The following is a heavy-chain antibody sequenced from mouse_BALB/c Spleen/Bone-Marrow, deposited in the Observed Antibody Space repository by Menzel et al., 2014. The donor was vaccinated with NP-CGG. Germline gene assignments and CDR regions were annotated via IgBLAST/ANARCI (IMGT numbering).Heavy chain of an antibody. CDR2: IYPSDSYT. V-gene: IGHV1-69*02. J-gene: IGHJ2*01. D-gene: IGHD1-1*01. Sequence: QVQLQQSGAELVRPGASVKLSCKASGYTFTSYWINWVKQRPGQGLEWIGNIYPSDSYTNYNQKFKDKATLTVDKSSSTAYKQLSSPASEDSAVYYCTREGYYGSSYVDYWGQGTTLTGSS. CDR3: TREGYYGSSYVDY. CDR1: GYTFTSYW.